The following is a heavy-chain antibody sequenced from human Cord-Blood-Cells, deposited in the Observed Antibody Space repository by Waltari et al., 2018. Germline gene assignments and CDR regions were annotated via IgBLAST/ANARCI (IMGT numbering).Heavy chain of an antibody. CDR3: ASPSTTVFAFDI. Sequence: VQLVQSGAEVKKPGSSVKVPCKASGGTFSSYAISWVRQAPGQGLEWMGGIGPIVGTANYAQKFQGRVTITADESTSTADMELSSLRSEDTAVYYCASPSTTVFAFDIWGQGTMVTVSS. J-gene: IGHJ3*02. V-gene: IGHV1-69*01. CDR1: GGTFSSYA. CDR2: IGPIVGTA. D-gene: IGHD4-4*01.